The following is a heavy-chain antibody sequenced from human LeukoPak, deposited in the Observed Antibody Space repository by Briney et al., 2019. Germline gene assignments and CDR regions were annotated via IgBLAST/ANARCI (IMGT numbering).Heavy chain of an antibody. CDR2: ISSSGSTI. Sequence: GGSLRLSCAASGFTFSSYEMNWVRQAPGKGLEWVSYISSSGSTIYYADSVKGRFTISRDNSKNTLYLQMNSLRAEDTAVYYCAKHNYYDSSAHFDYWGQGTLVTVSS. CDR1: GFTFSSYE. CDR3: AKHNYYDSSAHFDY. D-gene: IGHD3-22*01. V-gene: IGHV3-48*03. J-gene: IGHJ4*02.